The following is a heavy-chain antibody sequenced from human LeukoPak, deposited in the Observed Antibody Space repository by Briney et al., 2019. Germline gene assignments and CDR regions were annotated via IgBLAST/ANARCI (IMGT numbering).Heavy chain of an antibody. Sequence: SETLSLTCTVSGGSISSSTYYWGWIRQPPGKGLEWIASIYYSGRTYYNPSLTSRVTISVDTSRNQFSLKLSSVTAADTAVYYCARERGYGYAFDIWGQGTMVTVSS. CDR3: ARERGYGYAFDI. CDR1: GGSISSSTYY. J-gene: IGHJ3*02. D-gene: IGHD5-18*01. CDR2: IYYSGRT. V-gene: IGHV4-39*02.